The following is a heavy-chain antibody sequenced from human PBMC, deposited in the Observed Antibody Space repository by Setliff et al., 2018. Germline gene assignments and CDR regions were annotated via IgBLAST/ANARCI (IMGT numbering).Heavy chain of an antibody. Sequence: SGPTLVNPTQTLTLTCTFSGFSLSTSGICVSWIRQPPGKALEWLARIDWDDDKYYTPSLKTRLTISKDTSKNQVVLTMTNMGPVDTATYYCAAASNYYDYWGQGTLVTVSS. CDR2: IDWDDDK. V-gene: IGHV2-70*11. J-gene: IGHJ4*02. CDR3: AAASNYYDY. CDR1: GFSLSTSGIC.